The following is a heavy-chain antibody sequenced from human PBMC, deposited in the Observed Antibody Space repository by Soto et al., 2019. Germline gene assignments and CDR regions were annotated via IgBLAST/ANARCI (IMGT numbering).Heavy chain of an antibody. J-gene: IGHJ4*02. D-gene: IGHD3-3*01. V-gene: IGHV3-23*01. Sequence: GGSLRLSCAASGFVFNNYAMSWVRQAPGKGLEWVATLSSGGGTTYYTDSVKGRFTISRDNSMNLLYLQMNSLRADDTAVYYCAKDGDWYDFSTGYYSRGDYFDYWGQGTLVTVSS. CDR2: LSSGGGTT. CDR3: AKDGDWYDFSTGYYSRGDYFDY. CDR1: GFVFNNYA.